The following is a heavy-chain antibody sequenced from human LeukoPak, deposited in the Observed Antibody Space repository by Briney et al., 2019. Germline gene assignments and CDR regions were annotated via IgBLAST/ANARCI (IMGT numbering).Heavy chain of an antibody. V-gene: IGHV4-4*02. CDR1: GGSISSSNW. Sequence: PSETLSLTCAVSGGSISSSNWWSWVRQPPGKGLEWIGEIYHSGSTNYNPSLKSRVTISVDKSKNQFPLKLSSVTAADTAVYYCARSIYGDYLGDAFDIWGQGTMVTVSS. J-gene: IGHJ3*02. D-gene: IGHD4-17*01. CDR2: IYHSGST. CDR3: ARSIYGDYLGDAFDI.